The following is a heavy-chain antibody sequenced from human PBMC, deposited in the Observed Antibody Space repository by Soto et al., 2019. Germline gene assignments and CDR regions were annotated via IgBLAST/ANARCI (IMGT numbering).Heavy chain of an antibody. D-gene: IGHD3-22*01. CDR3: AREGRGYYYDSSGYYFQYGMDV. CDR1: GGSISSGDYY. J-gene: IGHJ6*02. Sequence: SETLSLTCTVSGGSISSGDYYWSWIRQPPGKGLEWIGYIYYSGSTYYNPSPKSRVTISVDTSKNQFSLKLSSVTAADTAVYYCAREGRGYYYDSSGYYFQYGMDVWGQGTTVTVSS. V-gene: IGHV4-30-4*01. CDR2: IYYSGST.